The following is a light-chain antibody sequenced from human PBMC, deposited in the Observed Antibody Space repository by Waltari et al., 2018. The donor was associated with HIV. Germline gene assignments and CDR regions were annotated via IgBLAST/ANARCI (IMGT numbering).Light chain of an antibody. CDR1: QSVTNN. V-gene: IGKV3-15*01. J-gene: IGKJ1*01. CDR3: QQYNNWPRT. Sequence: EIVMTQSQATMSVSPGERATLSCRASQSVTNNLAWYQQRPGQAPRLLIYSTSARATGIPARFSGSGSGTEFTLIISSLESEDFAVYYCQQYNNWPRTFGQGTKVEI. CDR2: STS.